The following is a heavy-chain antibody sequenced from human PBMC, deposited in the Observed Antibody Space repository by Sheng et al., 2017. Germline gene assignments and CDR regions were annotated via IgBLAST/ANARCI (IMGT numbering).Heavy chain of an antibody. D-gene: IGHD6-6*01. Sequence: VQLVELGGSRGSAGGVPSRLSCAASGFTFSDYYITWIRQAPGKGLEWVSYISSSSSYTNYADSVKGRFTISRDNARNSLYLQMNSLRAEDTAVYYCGIAARDYYYYMDVWGKGTTVTVSS. J-gene: IGHJ6*03. V-gene: IGHV3-11*05. CDR1: GFTFSDYY. CDR2: ISSSSSYT. CDR3: GIAARDYYYYMDV.